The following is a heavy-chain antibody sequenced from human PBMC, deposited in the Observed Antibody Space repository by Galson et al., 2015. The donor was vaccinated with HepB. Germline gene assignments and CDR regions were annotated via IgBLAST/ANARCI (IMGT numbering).Heavy chain of an antibody. Sequence: SLRLSCAASGFTFSSYAMHWVRQAPGKGLEWVAVISYDGSNKYYADSVKGRFTISRDNSKNTLYLQMNSLRAEDTAVYYCARSGSITMIVVVTQTQDPFDYWGQGTLVTVSS. CDR1: GFTFSSYA. CDR3: ARSGSITMIVVVTQTQDPFDY. CDR2: ISYDGSNK. V-gene: IGHV3-30-3*01. D-gene: IGHD3-22*01. J-gene: IGHJ4*02.